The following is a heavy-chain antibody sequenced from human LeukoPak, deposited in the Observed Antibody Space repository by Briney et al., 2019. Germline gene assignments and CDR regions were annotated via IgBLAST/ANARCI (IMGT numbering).Heavy chain of an antibody. D-gene: IGHD2-2*01. CDR1: GFTFSNAW. CDR2: IKSKSDGGTT. V-gene: IGHV3-15*01. CDR3: TTLVWVDFSSINSSPPDY. Sequence: GGSLRLSCAASGFTFSNAWMSWVRQTPGKGLEWVGRIKSKSDGGTTDYAAPVKGRFTISRDDSKNTLYLQMNSLKTEDTAVYYCTTLVWVDFSSINSSPPDYWGQGTLVTVSS. J-gene: IGHJ4*02.